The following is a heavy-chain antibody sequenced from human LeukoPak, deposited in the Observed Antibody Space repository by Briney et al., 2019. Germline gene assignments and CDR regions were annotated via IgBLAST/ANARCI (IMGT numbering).Heavy chain of an antibody. J-gene: IGHJ4*02. CDR2: VSYDGINK. Sequence: GGSLRLSCAASGFTFSSYSMNWARQAPGRGLEGVAVVSYDGINKYYADSVKGRFTISRDNSKNTLFLQMNSLRAEDTAVYSCAGSPRSGWYWFDYWGQGTLVTVSS. CDR3: AGSPRSGWYWFDY. CDR1: GFTFSSYS. D-gene: IGHD6-19*01. V-gene: IGHV3-30*03.